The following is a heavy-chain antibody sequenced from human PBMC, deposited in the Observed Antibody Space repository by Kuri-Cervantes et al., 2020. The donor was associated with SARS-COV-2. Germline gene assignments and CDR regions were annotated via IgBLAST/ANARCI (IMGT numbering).Heavy chain of an antibody. Sequence: GGSLRLSCAASGFTFSSYAMNWVRQAPGKGLEWVSSISSISSFIYYADAVKGRFTISRDNAKNSLYLQMNSLRAEDTAVYYCARDFAGGDRGSSSSFSYYYGMDVWGQGTTVTVSS. CDR2: ISSISSFI. V-gene: IGHV3-21*01. J-gene: IGHJ6*02. CDR3: ARDFAGGDRGSSSSFSYYYGMDV. D-gene: IGHD6-6*01. CDR1: GFTFSSYA.